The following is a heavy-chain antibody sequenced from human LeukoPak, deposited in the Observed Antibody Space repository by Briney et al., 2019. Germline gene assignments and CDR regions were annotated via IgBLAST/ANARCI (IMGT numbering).Heavy chain of an antibody. CDR1: GFTVSSYT. D-gene: IGHD3-10*01. CDR2: ISSSRSSI. Sequence: PGGSLRLSCVASGFTVSSYTMNWVRQAPGKGLEWVSSISSSRSSIYYADSMKGRFTISRDNAKNSLYLQMNSLRAEDTAVYYCAKSFWWFGEFSPFDYWGQGTLVTVSS. CDR3: AKSFWWFGEFSPFDY. V-gene: IGHV3-21*01. J-gene: IGHJ4*02.